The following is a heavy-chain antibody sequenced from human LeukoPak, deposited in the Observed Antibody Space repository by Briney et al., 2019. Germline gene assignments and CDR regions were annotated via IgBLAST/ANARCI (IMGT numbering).Heavy chain of an antibody. CDR2: INSDGSST. J-gene: IGHJ5*02. Sequence: GSLRLSCAASGFTFSSYWMHWVRQAPGKGLVWVSRINSDGSSTSYADSVKGRFTISRDNAKNTLYLQMNSLRAEDTAVYYCAREYSSRGRWFDPWGQGTLVTVSS. D-gene: IGHD6-13*01. CDR1: GFTFSSYW. CDR3: AREYSSRGRWFDP. V-gene: IGHV3-74*01.